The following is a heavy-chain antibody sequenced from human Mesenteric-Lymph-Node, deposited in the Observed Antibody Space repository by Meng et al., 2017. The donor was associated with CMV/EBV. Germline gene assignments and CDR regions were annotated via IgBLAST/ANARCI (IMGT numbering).Heavy chain of an antibody. CDR3: ARERYNWNDEYWFDS. Sequence: SETLSLTCTVSGGSISSSSYYWGWIRQPPGKGLECIGSIYFSGNTYYNPSLKSRVTISIGTSKNQFSLRLKSVTAADTAVYYCARERYNWNDEYWFDSWGQGTLVTVSS. D-gene: IGHD1-20*01. CDR2: IYFSGNT. CDR1: GGSISSSSYY. V-gene: IGHV4-39*07. J-gene: IGHJ5*01.